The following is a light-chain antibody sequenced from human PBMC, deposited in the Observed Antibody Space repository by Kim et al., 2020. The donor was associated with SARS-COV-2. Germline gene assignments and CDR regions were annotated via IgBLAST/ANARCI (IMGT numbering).Light chain of an antibody. Sequence: VSPGQTASITCSGDKLGDKYACWYQQKPGQSPVLVIYQDSKRPSGIPERFSGSNSGNTATLTISGTQAMDEADYYCQAWDSSTRVFGTGTKVTVL. CDR1: KLGDKY. V-gene: IGLV3-1*01. J-gene: IGLJ1*01. CDR2: QDS. CDR3: QAWDSSTRV.